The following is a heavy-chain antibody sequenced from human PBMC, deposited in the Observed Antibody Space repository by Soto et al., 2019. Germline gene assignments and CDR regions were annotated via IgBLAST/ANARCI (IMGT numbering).Heavy chain of an antibody. CDR3: AGDYDILTDDAFDI. CDR2: INAGNGNT. D-gene: IGHD3-9*01. V-gene: IGHV1-3*01. J-gene: IGHJ3*02. Sequence: GASVKVSCKASGYTFTIYAMHWVRQAPGQRLEWMGWINAGNGNTKYSQKFQGRVTITRDTSASTAYMELSSLRSEDTAVYYCAGDYDILTDDAFDIWGQGTMVTGSS. CDR1: GYTFTIYA.